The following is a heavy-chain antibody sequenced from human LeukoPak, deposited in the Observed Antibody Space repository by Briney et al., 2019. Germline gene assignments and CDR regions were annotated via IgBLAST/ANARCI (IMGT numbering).Heavy chain of an antibody. CDR1: GFTFSSYA. D-gene: IGHD3-22*01. V-gene: IGHV3-23*01. CDR3: AKDRAQWLPPPEGFDP. Sequence: GGSLRLSCAASGFTFSSYAMSWVRQAPGKALGWVSAISGSGGSTYYADSVKGRFTISRDNSKNTLYLQMNSLRAEDTAVYYCAKDRAQWLPPPEGFDPWGQGTLVTVSS. J-gene: IGHJ5*02. CDR2: ISGSGGST.